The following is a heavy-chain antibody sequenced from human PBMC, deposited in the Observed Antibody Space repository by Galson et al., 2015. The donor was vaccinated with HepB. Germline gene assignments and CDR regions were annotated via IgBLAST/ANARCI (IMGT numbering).Heavy chain of an antibody. Sequence: CAISGGSVSSNSAAWNWIRRSPSRGLEWLGRTYYRTTWYNDYAVSVKSRITINPDTSKNQFSLQLNSVTPEDTAVYYCARVSGGWLGHRYNAYNFDYWGQGTLVTVSS. D-gene: IGHD6-19*01. J-gene: IGHJ4*02. CDR2: TYYRTTWYN. V-gene: IGHV6-1*01. CDR3: ARVSGGWLGHRYNAYNFDY. CDR1: GGSVSSNSAA.